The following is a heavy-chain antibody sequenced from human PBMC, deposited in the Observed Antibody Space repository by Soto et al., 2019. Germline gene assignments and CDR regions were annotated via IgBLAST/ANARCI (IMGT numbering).Heavy chain of an antibody. CDR3: ARGGYGDC. Sequence: QVHLVQSGAEVKKPGASVKVSCKGSGYAFTTYGITWVRQAPGQGLEWMGWISAHNGNTNYAQKRHCRVSVTSDTSTSTAYIELGGRRSDATAVYYWARGGYGDCWGQGPRVTVSS. CDR1: GYAFTTYG. CDR2: ISAHNGNT. D-gene: IGHD1-1*01. V-gene: IGHV1-18*01. J-gene: IGHJ4*02.